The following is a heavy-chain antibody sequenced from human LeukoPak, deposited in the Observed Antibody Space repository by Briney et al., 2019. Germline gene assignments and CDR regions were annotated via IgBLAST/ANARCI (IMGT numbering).Heavy chain of an antibody. CDR2: INHSGST. V-gene: IGHV4-34*01. D-gene: IGHD6-13*01. J-gene: IGHJ4*02. CDR1: GVSFSGYY. Sequence: SETLSLTCAVYGVSFSGYYWSWIRQPPGKGLEWIGEINHSGSTNYNPSLKSRVTISVDTSKNQFSLKLSSVTAADTAVYYCARSSSWYYDYWGQGTLVTVSS. CDR3: ARSSSWYYDY.